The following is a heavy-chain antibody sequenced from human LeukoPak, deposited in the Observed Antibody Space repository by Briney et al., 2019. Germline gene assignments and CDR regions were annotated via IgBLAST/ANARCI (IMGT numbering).Heavy chain of an antibody. V-gene: IGHV1-69*13. J-gene: IGHJ3*02. CDR1: GGTFSSYA. D-gene: IGHD1-1*01. Sequence: SVKVSCKASGGTFSSYAISWVRQAPGQGLEWMGGIIPIFGTANYAQKFQGRVTITADESTSTAYMELSSLRSEYTAVYYCARDWNPPSDSHAFDIWGQGTMVTVSS. CDR2: IIPIFGTA. CDR3: ARDWNPPSDSHAFDI.